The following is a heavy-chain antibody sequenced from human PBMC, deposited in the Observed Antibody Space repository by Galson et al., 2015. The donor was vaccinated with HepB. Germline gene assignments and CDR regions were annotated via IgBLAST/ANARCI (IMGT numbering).Heavy chain of an antibody. J-gene: IGHJ4*02. Sequence: LRLSCAASGFTFSDYYMSWVRQTPGKGLEWVSYISGTSSFTNYADSVKGRFTISRDNAKNSLYLQMNSLRAEDTAVYYCARDLQQLKNWGQGTLVTVSS. CDR1: GFTFSDYY. CDR2: ISGTSSFT. V-gene: IGHV3-11*06. D-gene: IGHD2-2*01. CDR3: ARDLQQLKN.